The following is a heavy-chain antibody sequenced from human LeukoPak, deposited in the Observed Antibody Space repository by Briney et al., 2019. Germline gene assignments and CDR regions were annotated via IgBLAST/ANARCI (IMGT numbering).Heavy chain of an antibody. CDR1: GYSISSGYF. Sequence: SETLSLTCTVSGYSISSGYFWGWIRQTPGKGLEWIGEINHSGSTNYNPSLKSRVTISVDTSKNQFSLKLSSVTAADTAVYYCTRGSIAYYYMDVWGKGTTVTISS. J-gene: IGHJ6*03. D-gene: IGHD3-22*01. V-gene: IGHV4-38-2*02. CDR3: TRGSIAYYYMDV. CDR2: INHSGST.